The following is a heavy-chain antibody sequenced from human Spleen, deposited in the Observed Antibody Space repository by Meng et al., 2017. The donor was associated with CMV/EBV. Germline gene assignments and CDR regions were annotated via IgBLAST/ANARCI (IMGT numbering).Heavy chain of an antibody. V-gene: IGHV4-39*07. CDR1: GDSIYSNYYY. CDR2: MFYSGGT. D-gene: IGHD2-2*01. Sequence: SETLSLTCTVSGDSIYSNYYYWGWIRQPPGKGLEWIASMFYSGGTYYNPSPKSRVTISGDTSKNQFSLKLTSVTGADTAIYYCVRETRSTLSAWFDPWGQGTQVTVSS. J-gene: IGHJ5*02. CDR3: VRETRSTLSAWFDP.